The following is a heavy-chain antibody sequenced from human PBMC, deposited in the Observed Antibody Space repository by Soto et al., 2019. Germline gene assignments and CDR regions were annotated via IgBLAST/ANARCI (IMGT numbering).Heavy chain of an antibody. CDR3: ARRRMTGTNYYYGMDV. V-gene: IGHV1-18*01. Sequence: ASVKVSCKASGYTFTSYGISWVRQAPGQGFEWMGWISAYNGNTNYAQKLQGRVTMTTDTSTSTAYMELRSLRSDDTAVYYCARRRMTGTNYYYGMDVWGQGTTVTVSS. CDR1: GYTFTSYG. J-gene: IGHJ6*02. D-gene: IGHD3-9*01. CDR2: ISAYNGNT.